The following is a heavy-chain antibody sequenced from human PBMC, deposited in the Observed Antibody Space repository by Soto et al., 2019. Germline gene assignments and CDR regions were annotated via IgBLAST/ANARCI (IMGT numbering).Heavy chain of an antibody. CDR1: CGSISSCGYY. CDR3: ARAGVRGRPRDDAFDI. CDR2: IYYSGST. J-gene: IGHJ3*02. D-gene: IGHD3-10*01. Sequence: SETLSLTCTVSCGSISSCGYYWSWIRQHPGKGLEWIGYIYYSGSTYYNPSLKSRVTISVDTSKDQFSLKLSSVTAADTAVYYCARAGVRGRPRDDAFDIWGQGTMVTVSS. V-gene: IGHV4-31*03.